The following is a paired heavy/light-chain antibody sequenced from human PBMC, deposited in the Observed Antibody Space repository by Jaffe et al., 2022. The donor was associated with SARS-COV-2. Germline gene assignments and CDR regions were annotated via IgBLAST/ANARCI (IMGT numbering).Light chain of an antibody. CDR1: QSVSSY. Sequence: EIVLTQSPATLSLSPGERATLSCRASQSVSSYLAWYQQKPGQAPRLLIYDASNRATGIPARFSGSGSGTDFTLTISSLEPEDFAVYYCQQRSNWPPKITFGQGTRLEIK. V-gene: IGKV3-11*01. CDR2: DAS. CDR3: QQRSNWPPKIT. J-gene: IGKJ5*01.
Heavy chain of an antibody. Sequence: QVQLQQWGAGLLKPSETLSLTCAVYGGSFSGYYWSWIRQPPGKGLEWIGEINHSGSTNYNPSLKSRVTISVDTSKNQFSLKLSSVTAADTAVYYCARGPPVTIFGVVIHKWFDPWGQGTLVTVSS. V-gene: IGHV4-34*01. CDR2: INHSGST. D-gene: IGHD3-3*01. CDR3: ARGPPVTIFGVVIHKWFDP. CDR1: GGSFSGYY. J-gene: IGHJ5*02.